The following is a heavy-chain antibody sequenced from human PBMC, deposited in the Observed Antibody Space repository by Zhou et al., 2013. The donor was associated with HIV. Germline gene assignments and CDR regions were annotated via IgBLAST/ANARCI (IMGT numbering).Heavy chain of an antibody. CDR2: INPGIGST. D-gene: IGHD6-13*01. J-gene: IGHJ3*02. Sequence: QVQLGVSGVEVRKPGASVNISCKASGYAFSTYYIHWVRQAPGQGLEWMGLINPGIGSTYYAEKFQGRVTMTRDTSTNTVNMQLGTLTSEDTAVYYCNRGMQQWVNDAFDTWGQGTMVTISS. CDR3: NRGMQQWVNDAFDT. CDR1: GYAFSTYY. V-gene: IGHV1-46*03.